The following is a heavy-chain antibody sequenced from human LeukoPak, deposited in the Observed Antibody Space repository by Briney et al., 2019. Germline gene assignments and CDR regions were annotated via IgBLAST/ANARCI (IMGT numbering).Heavy chain of an antibody. D-gene: IGHD2-21*01. CDR1: GFTFNSYW. Sequence: PGGSLRLSCAASGFTFNSYWMIWVRQAPGKGLEWVANINPDGSGKYYVDSVKGRFTISRDNAKKSLYLQMNSLRAEDTAVYYCARDECGGDCYSSRVIDYWGQGTLVTVSS. CDR2: INPDGSGK. J-gene: IGHJ4*02. V-gene: IGHV3-7*01. CDR3: ARDECGGDCYSSRVIDY.